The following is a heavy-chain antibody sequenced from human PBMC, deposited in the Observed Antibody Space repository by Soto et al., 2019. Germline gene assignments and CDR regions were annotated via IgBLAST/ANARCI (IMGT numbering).Heavy chain of an antibody. CDR3: AREWCQLLSSVTCFDF. CDR1: GVSISDDPY. CDR2: IYHTGNT. J-gene: IGHJ5*01. Sequence: SETLSLTCTVSGVSISDDPYCSLIRQTPGKGLEWFGYIYHTGNTYYKPSLRSRVSISMDKSKSQFSLKLTTVTAADTAVYFSAREWCQLLSSVTCFDFWGQGTLVTVSS. D-gene: IGHD1-26*01. V-gene: IGHV4-30-4*01.